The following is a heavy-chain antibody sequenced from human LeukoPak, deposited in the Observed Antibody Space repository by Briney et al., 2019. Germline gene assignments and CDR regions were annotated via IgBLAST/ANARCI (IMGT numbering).Heavy chain of an antibody. Sequence: SETLSLTCTVSGGSISSSSYYWGWIRQPPGKGLEWIGSIYYSGSTYYNPSLKSRVTISVDTSKNQFSLKLNSVTAADTAAYYCARVNVTFFDYWGQGTLVTVSS. V-gene: IGHV4-39*07. J-gene: IGHJ4*02. CDR2: IYYSGST. CDR1: GGSISSSSYY. CDR3: ARVNVTFFDY. D-gene: IGHD2-21*02.